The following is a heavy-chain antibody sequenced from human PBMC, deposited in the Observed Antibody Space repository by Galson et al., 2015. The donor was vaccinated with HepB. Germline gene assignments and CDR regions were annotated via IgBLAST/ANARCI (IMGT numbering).Heavy chain of an antibody. D-gene: IGHD2-2*01. V-gene: IGHV5-10-1*01. CDR1: GYSFTSYW. CDR3: ARPHFKTSCYVPGCIAPYAFDI. Sequence: QSGAEVTKPGESLRISCKGSGYSFTSYWISWVRQMPGKGLEWMGRIDPSDSYTNYSPSFQGHVTISADKSISTAYLQWSSLKASDTAMYYCARPHFKTSCYVPGCIAPYAFDIWGQGTMVTVSS. CDR2: IDPSDSYT. J-gene: IGHJ3*02.